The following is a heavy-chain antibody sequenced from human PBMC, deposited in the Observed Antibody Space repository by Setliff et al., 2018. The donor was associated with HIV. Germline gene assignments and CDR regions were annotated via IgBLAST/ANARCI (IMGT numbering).Heavy chain of an antibody. Sequence: PSETLSLTCTVSGASINSHYWNWVRQSPAKGLEWISYYYNGGTSYNPSLQSRVTISVDTPKNQFSLHLNSVTAADTAVYYCARKEKGGAFDIWGLGTLVTVSS. CDR1: GASINSHY. CDR2: YYNGGT. V-gene: IGHV4-59*11. J-gene: IGHJ3*02. CDR3: ARKEKGGAFDI.